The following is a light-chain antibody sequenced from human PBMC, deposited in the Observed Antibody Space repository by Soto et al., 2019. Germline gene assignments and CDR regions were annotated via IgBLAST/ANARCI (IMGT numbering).Light chain of an antibody. V-gene: IGLV1-40*01. CDR1: SADIGAGYD. CDR3: QVWDSSSDHVV. Sequence: QSVLTQPPSVSEAPGQRVTISCTGTSADIGAGYDVHWYQQLPGAAPKLLIYSNAIRPSGVPDRFSASKSGNTATLTISRVEAGDEADYYCQVWDSSSDHVVFGGGTKLTVL. CDR2: SNA. J-gene: IGLJ2*01.